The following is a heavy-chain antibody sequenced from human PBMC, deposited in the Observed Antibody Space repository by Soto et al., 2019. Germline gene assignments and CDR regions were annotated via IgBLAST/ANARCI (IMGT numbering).Heavy chain of an antibody. V-gene: IGHV3-74*01. CDR3: ARGPESFIEAPVWFDP. CDR2: INSEGSSI. D-gene: IGHD6-13*01. Sequence: EVQLVESGGGLVQPGGSLRLSCAASGFPFSSYWMHWVRQAPGKGLVWVSRINSEGSSITYADSVKGRFTISRDNAKNTVYLQMNSLRAEDTAMYYCARGPESFIEAPVWFDPWGQGTLVTVSS. J-gene: IGHJ5*02. CDR1: GFPFSSYW.